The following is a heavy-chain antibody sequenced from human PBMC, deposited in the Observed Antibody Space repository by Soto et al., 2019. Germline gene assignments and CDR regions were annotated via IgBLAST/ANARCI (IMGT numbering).Heavy chain of an antibody. V-gene: IGHV3-21*04. CDR3: AKGLLLWFGELSSAFDI. J-gene: IGHJ3*02. CDR2: ISSSSSYI. D-gene: IGHD3-10*01. Sequence: PGGSLRLSCAASGFTFSSYSMNWVRQAPGKGLEWVSSISSSSSYIYYADSVKGRFTISRDNATNTLYLQMNSLRAEDTAVYYCAKGLLLWFGELSSAFDIWGQGTMVTVSS. CDR1: GFTFSSYS.